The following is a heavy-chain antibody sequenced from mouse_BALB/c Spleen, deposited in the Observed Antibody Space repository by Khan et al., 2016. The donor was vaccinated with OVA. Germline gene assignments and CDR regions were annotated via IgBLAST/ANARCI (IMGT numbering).Heavy chain of an antibody. V-gene: IGHV9-4*02. Sequence: LVESGPELKKPGETVRISCKASGYTFTTAGIQWVQKMPGKGLKWIGWINTHSGVPKYAEDFKGRFAFSLAISVNTAYLQITNLKNEDTATDFCARGGAAYYRNDGGAMEYWGQGTSVTVSS. CDR1: GYTFTTAG. J-gene: IGHJ4*01. D-gene: IGHD2-14*01. CDR3: ARGGAAYYRNDGGAMEY. CDR2: INTHSGVP.